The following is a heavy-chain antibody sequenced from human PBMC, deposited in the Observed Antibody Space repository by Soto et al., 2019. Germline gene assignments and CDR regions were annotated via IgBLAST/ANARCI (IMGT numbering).Heavy chain of an antibody. V-gene: IGHV3-30*18. J-gene: IGHJ4*02. CDR3: VKDQRYDIRGCIGS. D-gene: IGHD3-22*01. Sequence: PGGSLRLSCEASGCTFSTHGMHWVRQAPGKGLEWVAVISYHGRNKYYADSVKGRFTISRDNPKNTLYLQMDSLGPADTSVYYCVKDQRYDIRGCIGSWGPVAPVTVSS. CDR1: GCTFSTHG. CDR2: ISYHGRNK.